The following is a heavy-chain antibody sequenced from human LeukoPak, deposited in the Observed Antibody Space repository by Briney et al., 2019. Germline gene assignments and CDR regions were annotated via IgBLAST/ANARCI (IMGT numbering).Heavy chain of an antibody. D-gene: IGHD4-17*01. CDR1: GGSFSGCY. Sequence: SETLSLTCAVYGGSFSGCYWSWIRQPPGKGLEWIGEINHSGSTNYNPSLKSRVTISVDTSKNQFSLKLNSVTAADTAVYYCARPTTVTTHYFQHWGQGTLVTVSS. CDR2: INHSGST. CDR3: ARPTTVTTHYFQH. V-gene: IGHV4-34*01. J-gene: IGHJ1*01.